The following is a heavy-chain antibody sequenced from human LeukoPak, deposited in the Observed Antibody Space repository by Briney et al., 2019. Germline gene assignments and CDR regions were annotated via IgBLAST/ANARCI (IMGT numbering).Heavy chain of an antibody. CDR1: GGTFSSYT. D-gene: IGHD1-26*01. Sequence: ASVKVSCKATGGTFSSYTISWVRQAPGQGLEWMGRIIPILGIANYAQKFQGRVTITADKSTSTAYMELSSLRSEDTAVYYCAGGSSTPRYYYGMDVWGQGTTVTVSS. CDR3: AGGSSTPRYYYGMDV. J-gene: IGHJ6*02. V-gene: IGHV1-69*02. CDR2: IIPILGIA.